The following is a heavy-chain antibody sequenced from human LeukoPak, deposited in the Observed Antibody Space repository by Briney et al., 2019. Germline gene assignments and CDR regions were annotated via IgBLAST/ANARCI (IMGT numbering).Heavy chain of an antibody. Sequence: WGPMILSCGACGFSVSSNYMNWVRNAPGKGLEWVSVIYSGGSTYYADSVKGRFTISRDNSKNTLFLQMNSLRAEDTAVYYCAREAVTRNYFDYWGQGTLVTVSS. CDR3: AREAVTRNYFDY. CDR2: IYSGGST. J-gene: IGHJ4*02. V-gene: IGHV3-53*01. CDR1: GFSVSSNY. D-gene: IGHD4-17*01.